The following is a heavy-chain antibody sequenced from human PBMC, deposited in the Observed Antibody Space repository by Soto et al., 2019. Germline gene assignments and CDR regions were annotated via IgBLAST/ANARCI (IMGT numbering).Heavy chain of an antibody. J-gene: IGHJ3*02. V-gene: IGHV3-30-3*01. CDR3: VRGHSHGAFDI. Sequence: QVQLVESGGDVVQPGRSLRLSCAASGSTFSSYDIHWVRQAPGKGLEWVAHISPDGNNAYYADSVKGRFTISRDNGRNTVYLQVRSLSAADTDVYVCVRGHSHGAFDIWGQGTLVTVSS. D-gene: IGHD4-4*01. CDR2: ISPDGNNA. CDR1: GSTFSSYD.